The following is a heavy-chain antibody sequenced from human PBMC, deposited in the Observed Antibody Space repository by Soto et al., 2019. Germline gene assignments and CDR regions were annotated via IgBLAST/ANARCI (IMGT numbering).Heavy chain of an antibody. CDR3: AQDRGWGVVSPSHDY. D-gene: IGHD2-21*01. CDR1: GFTFRNFV. CDR2: IRGTGGET. V-gene: IGHV3-23*01. Sequence: EVELLESGGGIVQPGGSLRVSCVASGFTFRNFVMSWVRQAPGKGLEWVSAIRGTGGETFYADSVKGRFTISRDNYKNTLYLQMNILRDEDTVLYFCAQDRGWGVVSPSHDYWGQGTLVTVSS. J-gene: IGHJ4*02.